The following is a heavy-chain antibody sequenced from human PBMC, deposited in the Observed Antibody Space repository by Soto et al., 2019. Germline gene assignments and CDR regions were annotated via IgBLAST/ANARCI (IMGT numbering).Heavy chain of an antibody. Sequence: QVQLVQSGAEVKKPGSSVKVSCKASGGTFSTDSISWVRQAPGQGLEWMGGIIPMFGTANNAQKFQGRVTNTADASPTTPYTGLSSLRSEGTAVYFSARDIDGSYGMDVWGQGTTVTVAS. CDR3: ARDIDGSYGMDV. CDR1: GGTFSTDS. D-gene: IGHD2-2*03. V-gene: IGHV1-69*12. CDR2: IIPMFGTA. J-gene: IGHJ6*02.